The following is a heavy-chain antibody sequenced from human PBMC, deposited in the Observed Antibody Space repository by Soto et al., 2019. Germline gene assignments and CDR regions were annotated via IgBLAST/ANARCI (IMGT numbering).Heavy chain of an antibody. D-gene: IGHD2-2*02. J-gene: IGHJ6*02. CDR1: GGSFSCYY. CDR3: ARGLLGYCSSXSCYRYGDYYYYYGMDV. CDR2: INHSGST. Sequence: SETLSLTCAGYGGSFSCYYWSWIRQPPGKGLEGIGEINHSGSTNYNPSLKSRVTISVDTSKNQFSLKLSSVTAADTAVYYCARGLLGYCSSXSCYRYGDYYYYYGMDVWGQGTTVTVSS. V-gene: IGHV4-34*01.